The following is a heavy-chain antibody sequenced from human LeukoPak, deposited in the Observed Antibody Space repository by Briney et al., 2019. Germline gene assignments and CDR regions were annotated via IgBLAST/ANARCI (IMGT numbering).Heavy chain of an antibody. Sequence: PGGSLRLSCAASGFTFSSYGMHWVRQAPGKGLEGVAVIWYDGSNKYYADSVKGRFTISRDNSKNTLYLQMNSLRAEDTAVYYCAKEVTVVVVAATLFDYWGQGTLVTVSS. D-gene: IGHD2-15*01. CDR2: IWYDGSNK. V-gene: IGHV3-33*06. J-gene: IGHJ4*02. CDR3: AKEVTVVVVAATLFDY. CDR1: GFTFSSYG.